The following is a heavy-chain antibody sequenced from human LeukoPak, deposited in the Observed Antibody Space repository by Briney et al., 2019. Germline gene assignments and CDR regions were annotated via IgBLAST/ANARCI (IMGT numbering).Heavy chain of an antibody. CDR3: ARRLEWFPRPGSSADNWFDP. D-gene: IGHD3-3*01. J-gene: IGHJ5*02. CDR2: ISSSSSYI. Sequence: PGGSLRLSCAASGFTFSSYSMNWVRQAPGKGLEWVSSISSSSSYIYYADSVKGRFTISRDNAKNSLYLQMNSLRAEDTAVYYCARRLEWFPRPGSSADNWFDPWGQGTLVTVSS. CDR1: GFTFSSYS. V-gene: IGHV3-21*01.